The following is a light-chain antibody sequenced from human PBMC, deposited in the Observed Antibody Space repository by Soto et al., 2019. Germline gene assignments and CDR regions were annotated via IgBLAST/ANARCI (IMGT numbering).Light chain of an antibody. V-gene: IGKV3-20*01. Sequence: EIVLTQSPGTLSLSPGERATLSCRASQSVSSSYLAWYQQKPGQAPRLLIYGASSRATGIPGMFSGSGSGTDFSLTISRLEPEEFGVYYCQQYGSSPVTVGQGTKVEIK. J-gene: IGKJ1*01. CDR2: GAS. CDR3: QQYGSSPVT. CDR1: QSVSSSY.